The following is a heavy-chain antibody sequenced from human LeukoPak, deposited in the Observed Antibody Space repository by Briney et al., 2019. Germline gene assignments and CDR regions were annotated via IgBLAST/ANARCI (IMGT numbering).Heavy chain of an antibody. J-gene: IGHJ6*02. CDR1: GFTFSNYW. CDR3: ARDRWELLSNSYHYCGLDV. V-gene: IGHV3-7*01. CDR2: IKQDGSEK. Sequence: GGSLRLSCAASGFTFSNYWMSWVRQAPGKGLERVANIKQDGSEKCYVDSVKGRFTISRDNAKNSLYLQMNSLRAEDTAVYYCARDRWELLSNSYHYCGLDVWGQGTTVTVSS. D-gene: IGHD2-15*01.